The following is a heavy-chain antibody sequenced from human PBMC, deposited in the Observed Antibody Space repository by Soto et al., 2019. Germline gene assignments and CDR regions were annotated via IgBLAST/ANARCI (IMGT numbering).Heavy chain of an antibody. CDR3: ARLTYGDYVDY. J-gene: IGHJ4*02. Sequence: SETLSLTCTVSGGSISSSSYYWGWIRQPPGKGLEWIGSIYYSGSTYYNPSLKSRVTISVDTSKNQFSLKLSSVTAADTAVYYCARLTYGDYVDYWGQGXLVTVSS. D-gene: IGHD4-17*01. CDR2: IYYSGST. CDR1: GGSISSSSYY. V-gene: IGHV4-39*01.